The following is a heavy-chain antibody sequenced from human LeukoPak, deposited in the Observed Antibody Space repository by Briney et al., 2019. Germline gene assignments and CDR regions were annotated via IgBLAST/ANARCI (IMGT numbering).Heavy chain of an antibody. CDR1: GGSISSSSYY. CDR2: IYYSGST. J-gene: IGHJ6*03. V-gene: IGHV4-39*07. CDR3: ARVSVGFVVVTAVSYYYYYMDV. Sequence: SGTLSLTCTVSGGSISSSSYYWGWIRQPPGKGLEWIGSIYYSGSTYYNPSLKSRVTISVDTSKNQFSLKLSSVTAADTAVYYCARVSVGFVVVTAVSYYYYYMDVWGKGTTVTVSS. D-gene: IGHD2-21*02.